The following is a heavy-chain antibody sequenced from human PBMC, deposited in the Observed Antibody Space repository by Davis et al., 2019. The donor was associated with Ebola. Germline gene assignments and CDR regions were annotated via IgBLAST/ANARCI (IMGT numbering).Heavy chain of an antibody. CDR1: GFTFSGYY. J-gene: IGHJ6*02. CDR2: ISSSGSTI. CDR3: GRDLITISRRYYGMDV. Sequence: GESLKISCAASGFTFSGYYMSWIRQAPGKGLEWVSYISSSGSTIYYADSVKGRFTISRDNAKKSLYLQMNSLRAEDTGVYYWGRDLITISRRYYGMDVWGQGTTVTVSS. V-gene: IGHV3-11*01. D-gene: IGHD3-3*01.